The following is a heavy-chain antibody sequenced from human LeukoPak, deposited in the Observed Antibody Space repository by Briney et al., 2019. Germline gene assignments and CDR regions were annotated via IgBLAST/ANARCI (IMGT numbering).Heavy chain of an antibody. CDR3: ARGLQLDY. CDR2: IYSGGGT. Sequence: GGSLRLSCAASGLTVSNNYMSWVRQAPGKGLEYISVIYSGGGTFYSGSVRGRFTISRDDSKNTLYLQMNSLRAEDTAVYYCARGLQLDYWGQGTLVTVSS. CDR1: GLTVSNNY. D-gene: IGHD5-24*01. V-gene: IGHV3-53*01. J-gene: IGHJ4*02.